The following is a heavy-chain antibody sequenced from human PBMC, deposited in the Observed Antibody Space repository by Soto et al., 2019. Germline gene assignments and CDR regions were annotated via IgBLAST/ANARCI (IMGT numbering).Heavy chain of an antibody. CDR3: ASGDLVATIDAFDI. Sequence: QVQLVQSGAEVKKPGSSVKVSCKASGGTFSSYTISWVRQAPGQGLEWMGRIIPILGIANYAQKFQGRVTITADKSTSTAYMELSSLRSEDTAVYYCASGDLVATIDAFDIWGQGTMVTVSS. V-gene: IGHV1-69*02. D-gene: IGHD5-12*01. CDR1: GGTFSSYT. J-gene: IGHJ3*02. CDR2: IIPILGIA.